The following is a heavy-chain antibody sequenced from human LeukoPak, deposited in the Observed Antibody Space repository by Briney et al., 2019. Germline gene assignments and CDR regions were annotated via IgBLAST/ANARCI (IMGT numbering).Heavy chain of an antibody. D-gene: IGHD2-21*02. Sequence: PGGSLRLSCAASGFTFSSYWMSWVRQAPGKGLEWVANIKQDGSEKYYVDSVEGRFTISRDNAKNSLYLQMNSLRAEDTAVYYCARDRGIKCGGDCSNDYWGQGTLVTVSS. V-gene: IGHV3-7*01. CDR2: IKQDGSEK. CDR3: ARDRGIKCGGDCSNDY. CDR1: GFTFSSYW. J-gene: IGHJ4*02.